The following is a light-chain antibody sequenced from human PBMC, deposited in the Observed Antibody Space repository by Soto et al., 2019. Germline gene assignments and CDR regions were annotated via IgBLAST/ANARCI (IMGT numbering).Light chain of an antibody. CDR2: GAS. CDR3: QQDACSWT. Sequence: EIVLTQSPGTLSLSPGERATLSCWASQTVCNSYLAWYKQKPGQAPRLRIYGASSRATGIPDRFSGSGCGTDFTLTISTLGAEDLAVSLCQQDACSWTFGQGTKVEIK. J-gene: IGKJ1*01. CDR1: QTVCNSY. V-gene: IGKV3-20*01.